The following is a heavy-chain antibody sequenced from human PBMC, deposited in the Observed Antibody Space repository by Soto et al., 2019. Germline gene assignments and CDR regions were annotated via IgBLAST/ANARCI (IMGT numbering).Heavy chain of an antibody. CDR2: LSGFNGNT. D-gene: IGHD6-13*01. Sequence: QVQLVQSGAEVKKPGASVRVYCKASGYTFSRYGISWVRQAPGQGLEWMGWLSGFNGNTKESEKLQGRVTLTTDTAANTAHMELRGLRSDDTAVYYCARASAYSTPWSFDNWGQGTLVTVSS. J-gene: IGHJ4*02. CDR1: GYTFSRYG. CDR3: ARASAYSTPWSFDN. V-gene: IGHV1-18*01.